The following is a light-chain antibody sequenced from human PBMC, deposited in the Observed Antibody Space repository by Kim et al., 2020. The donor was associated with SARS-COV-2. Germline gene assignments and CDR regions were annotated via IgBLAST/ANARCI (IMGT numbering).Light chain of an antibody. J-gene: IGKJ2*03. CDR3: QQSYTIPMYS. Sequence: AAVGNRVTITCRASQSISRHLNWYQQKPGKAPKLLIYAASSLESGVPSRFSSSGSGTDFTLTISSLQPEDFATYYCQQSYTIPMYSFGQGTKLEI. CDR2: AAS. CDR1: QSISRH. V-gene: IGKV1-39*01.